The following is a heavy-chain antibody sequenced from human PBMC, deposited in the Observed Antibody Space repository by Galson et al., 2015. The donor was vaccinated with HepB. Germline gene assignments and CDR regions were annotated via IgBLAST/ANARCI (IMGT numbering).Heavy chain of an antibody. CDR1: GFTFSSYD. D-gene: IGHD2-21*01. CDR2: ISGSGGST. Sequence: LRLSCAASGFTFSSYDMSWVRQAPGKGLEWVSAISGSGGSTYYADSVKGRFTISRDNSKNTLYLKMTSLRADDTAVYYCANAIVVRYRGYWGQGTLVTVSS. V-gene: IGHV3-23*01. CDR3: ANAIVVRYRGY. J-gene: IGHJ4*02.